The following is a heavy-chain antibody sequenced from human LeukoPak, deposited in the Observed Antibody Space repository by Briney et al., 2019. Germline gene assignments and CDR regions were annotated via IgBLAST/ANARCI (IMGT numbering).Heavy chain of an antibody. J-gene: IGHJ4*02. CDR3: ARPNKYYYGSGSYYMRGGFDY. D-gene: IGHD3-10*01. V-gene: IGHV4-34*01. CDR2: INHSGST. CDR1: GGSFSGYY. Sequence: SETLSLTCAVYGGSFSGYYWSWLRQPPGKGLEWIGEINHSGSTNYNPSLKSRVTISVDTSKNQFSLKLSSLTAADTAVYYCARPNKYYYGSGSYYMRGGFDYWGQGTLVTVSS.